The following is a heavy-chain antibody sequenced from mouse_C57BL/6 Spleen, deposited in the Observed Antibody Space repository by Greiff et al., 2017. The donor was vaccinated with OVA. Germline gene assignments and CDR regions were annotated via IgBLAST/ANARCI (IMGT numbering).Heavy chain of an antibody. CDR2: ISDGGSYT. Sequence: EVQRVESGGGLVKPGGSLKLSCAASGFTFSSYAMSWVRQTPEKRLEWVATISDGGSYTYYPDNVRGRFTISRDNAKNNLYLQMSHLKSEDTAMYYCARDGVVAPFDYWGQGTTLTVSS. J-gene: IGHJ2*01. CDR3: ARDGVVAPFDY. D-gene: IGHD1-1*01. CDR1: GFTFSSYA. V-gene: IGHV5-4*01.